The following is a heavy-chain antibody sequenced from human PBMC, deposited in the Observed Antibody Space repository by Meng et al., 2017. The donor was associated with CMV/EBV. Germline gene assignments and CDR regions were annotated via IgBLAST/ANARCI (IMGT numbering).Heavy chain of an antibody. Sequence: GESLKISCAASGFTVSSNYMSWVRQAPGKGLECVSVIYSGGSTYYADSVKGRFTISRDNSKNTLYLQMNSLRAEDTAVYYCARGATVTVEDYWGQGTLVTVSS. D-gene: IGHD4-17*01. CDR3: ARGATVTVEDY. V-gene: IGHV3-53*01. CDR2: IYSGGST. CDR1: GFTVSSNY. J-gene: IGHJ4*02.